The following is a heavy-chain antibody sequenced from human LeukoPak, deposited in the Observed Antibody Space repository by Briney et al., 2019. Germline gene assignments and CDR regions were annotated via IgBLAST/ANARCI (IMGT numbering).Heavy chain of an antibody. D-gene: IGHD6-13*01. V-gene: IGHV3-7*03. CDR3: AKDLSAAGPLYYFDY. CDR2: IRQDGSEK. CDR1: GFTFSSHW. J-gene: IGHJ4*02. Sequence: GGSLRLSCAASGFTFSSHWMSWVRQAPGKGLEWVANIRQDGSEKNYVDSVKGRFTISRDSSKNTLYLQMNSLRAEDTAVYYCAKDLSAAGPLYYFDYWGQGTLVTVSS.